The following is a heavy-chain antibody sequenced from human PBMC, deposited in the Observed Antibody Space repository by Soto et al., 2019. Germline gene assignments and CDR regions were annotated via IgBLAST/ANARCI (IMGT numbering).Heavy chain of an antibody. Sequence: GASVKVSCKASGGTFSSYTISWVRQAPGQGLEWMGWISAYNGNTNYAQKLQGRVTMTTDTSTSTAYTELRSLRSDDTAVYYCARGYCSGGSCYQFDTTNYYYYGMDVWGQGTTVTVSS. CDR1: GGTFSSYT. J-gene: IGHJ6*02. CDR3: ARGYCSGGSCYQFDTTNYYYYGMDV. D-gene: IGHD2-15*01. CDR2: ISAYNGNT. V-gene: IGHV1-18*01.